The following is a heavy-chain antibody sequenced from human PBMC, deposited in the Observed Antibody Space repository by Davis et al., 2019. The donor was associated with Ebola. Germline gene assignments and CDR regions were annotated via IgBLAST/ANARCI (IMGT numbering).Heavy chain of an antibody. CDR1: GFTFTSHA. V-gene: IGHV3-23*01. CDR3: AIARNYFGSQPLDN. Sequence: GESPKISCTASGFTFTSHAMSWVRQAPGKGLEWVSGITGNGGSTYHADSVKGRFTISRDNSRNTRSLQMKSLRAEDTSVYFCAIARNYFGSQPLDNWGQGTLVTVSS. D-gene: IGHD3-10*01. J-gene: IGHJ4*02. CDR2: ITGNGGST.